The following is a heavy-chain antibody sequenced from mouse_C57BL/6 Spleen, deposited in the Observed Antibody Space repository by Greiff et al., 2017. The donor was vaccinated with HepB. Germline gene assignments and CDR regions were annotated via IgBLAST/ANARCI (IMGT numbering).Heavy chain of an antibody. J-gene: IGHJ4*01. CDR2: IYPRDGST. Sequence: QVQLQHSGPELVKPGASVKLSCKASGYTFTSYDINWVKQRPGQGLEWIGWIYPRDGSTKYNEKFKGKATLTVDTSSSTAYMELHSLTSEDSAVYFCARNYGSTLYAMDYWGQGTSVTVSS. V-gene: IGHV1-85*01. D-gene: IGHD1-1*01. CDR1: GYTFTSYD. CDR3: ARNYGSTLYAMDY.